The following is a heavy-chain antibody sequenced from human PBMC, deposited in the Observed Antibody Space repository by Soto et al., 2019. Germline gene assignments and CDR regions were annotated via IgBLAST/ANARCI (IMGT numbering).Heavy chain of an antibody. CDR3: ATDCEFTSSTTCYDP. D-gene: IGHD2-2*01. J-gene: IGHJ5*02. CDR2: IIFASGDT. CDR1: GFTLTTSA. Sequence: ASVKVSCKASGFTLTTSAVQWVRRARGQRLEWMGWIIFASGDTNYAQSFQDRVTITRDLSTDTVYMELSSLGPEDTAVYYCATDCEFTSSTTCYDPWGQGTLVTVSS. V-gene: IGHV1-58*01.